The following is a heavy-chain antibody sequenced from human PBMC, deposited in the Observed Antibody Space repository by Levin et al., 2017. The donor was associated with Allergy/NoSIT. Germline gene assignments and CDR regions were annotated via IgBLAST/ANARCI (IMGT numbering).Heavy chain of an antibody. J-gene: IGHJ6*03. CDR1: GFTFSSYG. CDR2: IWYDGSNK. V-gene: IGHV3-33*01. D-gene: IGHD2-21*01. CDR3: ARVIAGYYYYMDV. Sequence: GGSLRLSCAASGFTFSSYGMHWVRQAPGKGLEWVAVIWYDGSNKYYADSVKGRFTISRDNSKNTLYLQMNSLRAEDTAVYYCARVIAGYYYYMDVWGKGTTVTVSS.